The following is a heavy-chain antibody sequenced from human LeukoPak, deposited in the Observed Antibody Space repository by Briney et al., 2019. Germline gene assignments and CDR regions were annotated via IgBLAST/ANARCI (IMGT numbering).Heavy chain of an antibody. V-gene: IGHV3-30*04. CDR2: ISYDGSNK. CDR1: GFTFSSYA. CDR3: ARDKERITMIVVSYYYYGMDV. D-gene: IGHD3-22*01. J-gene: IGHJ6*02. Sequence: GGSLRLSCAASGFTFSSYAMHWVRQAPGKGLEWVAVISYDGSNKYYADSVKGRFTISRDNSKNTLYLQMNSLRAEDTAVYYCARDKERITMIVVSYYYYGMDVWGQGTTVTVSS.